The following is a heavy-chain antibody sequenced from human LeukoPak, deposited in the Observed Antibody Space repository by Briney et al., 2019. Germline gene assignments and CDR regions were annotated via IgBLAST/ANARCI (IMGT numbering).Heavy chain of an antibody. CDR2: IKQDGSEK. V-gene: IGHV3-7*03. CDR3: ARDTGYGMDV. D-gene: IGHD1-14*01. CDR1: GFTFSSYW. Sequence: GGSLRLSCAASGFTFSSYWMNWVRQAPGKGLEWVANIKQDGSEKYYADSVKARFTVSRDNAKSSLYLQMNSLRAEDTAVYYCARDTGYGMDVWGKGTTVTVSS. J-gene: IGHJ6*04.